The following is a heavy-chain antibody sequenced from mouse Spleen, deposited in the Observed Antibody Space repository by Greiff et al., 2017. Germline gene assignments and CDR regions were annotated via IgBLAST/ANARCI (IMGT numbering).Heavy chain of an antibody. CDR1: GFSLTSYG. D-gene: IGHD2-3*01. Sequence: QVQLKESGPGLVQPSQSLSITCTVSGFSLTSYGVHWVRQSPGKGLEWLGVIWRGGSTDYNAAFMSRLSITKDNSKSQVFFKMNSLQADDTAIYYCAKKGPYDGYYVFDVWGTGTTVTVSS. V-gene: IGHV2-5*01. J-gene: IGHJ1*03. CDR2: IWRGGST. CDR3: AKKGPYDGYYVFDV.